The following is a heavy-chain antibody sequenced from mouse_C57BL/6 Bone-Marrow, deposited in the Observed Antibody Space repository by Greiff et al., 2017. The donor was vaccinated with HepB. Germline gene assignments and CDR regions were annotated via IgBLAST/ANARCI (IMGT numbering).Heavy chain of an antibody. V-gene: IGHV7-1*01. CDR3: ARDAFYYYGSSYYAMDY. Sequence: EVKVVESGGGLVQSGRSLRLSCATSGFTFSDFYMEWVRQAPGKGLEWIAASRNKANDYTTEYRASVKGRFIVSRDTSQSILYLQMNALRAEDTAMYYCARDAFYYYGSSYYAMDYWGQGTSVTVSS. CDR2: SRNKANDYTT. CDR1: GFTFSDFY. D-gene: IGHD1-1*01. J-gene: IGHJ4*01.